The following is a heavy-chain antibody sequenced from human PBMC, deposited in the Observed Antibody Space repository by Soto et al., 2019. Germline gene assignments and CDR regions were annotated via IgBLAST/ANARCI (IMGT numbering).Heavy chain of an antibody. CDR3: AKNYGNAFES. Sequence: SETLSLTCAVSGVSIISSNWWSWVRHPPGKGLEWIGEIYHSGSTNYNPSLKSRVTISVDKSKNQFSLKLSSVTAADTAVYYCAKNYGNAFESWGQGTMVTVSS. J-gene: IGHJ3*02. V-gene: IGHV4-4*02. CDR1: GVSIISSNW. CDR2: IYHSGST. D-gene: IGHD3-10*01.